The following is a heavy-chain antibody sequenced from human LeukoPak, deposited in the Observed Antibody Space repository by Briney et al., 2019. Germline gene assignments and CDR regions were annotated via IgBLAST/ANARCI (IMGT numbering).Heavy chain of an antibody. CDR3: ARDYYGSGSLFGY. D-gene: IGHD3-10*01. CDR1: GESVSGFY. J-gene: IGHJ4*02. V-gene: IGHV4-59*02. CDR2: IYYTGST. Sequence: PSETLSLTCAVSGESVSGFYWNWIRQPPGKGLEWIGCIYYTGSTNYNPSLKSRVTISIDTAKNQFSLKLSSVTAADTAVYYCARDYYGSGSLFGYWGQGTLVTVSS.